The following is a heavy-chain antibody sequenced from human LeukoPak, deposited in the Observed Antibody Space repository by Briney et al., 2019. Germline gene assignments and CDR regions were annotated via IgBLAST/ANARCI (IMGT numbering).Heavy chain of an antibody. V-gene: IGHV4-61*01. Sequence: SETLSLTCSVSGGSVSSDSCFWSWIRQPPGKGLEWIGYVHYSGGTNYNPSLESRVTISADTSKNQFSLKLNSVTAADTAVYYCARHYGPWGQGTLVTVSS. CDR1: GGSVSSDSCF. D-gene: IGHD3-16*01. J-gene: IGHJ5*02. CDR2: VHYSGGT. CDR3: ARHYGP.